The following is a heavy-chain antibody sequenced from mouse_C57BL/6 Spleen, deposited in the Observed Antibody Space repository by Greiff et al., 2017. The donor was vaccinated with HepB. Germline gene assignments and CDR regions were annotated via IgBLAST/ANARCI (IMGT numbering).Heavy chain of an antibody. CDR1: GFTFSSYA. Sequence: EVKLMESGGGLVKPGGSLKLSCAASGFTFSSYAMSWVRQTPEKRLEWVATISDGGSYTYYPDNVKGRFTISRDNAKNNLYLQMSHLKSEDTAMYYCARDGGSSQAWFAYWGQGTLVTVSA. V-gene: IGHV5-4*01. J-gene: IGHJ3*01. D-gene: IGHD1-1*01. CDR2: ISDGGSYT. CDR3: ARDGGSSQAWFAY.